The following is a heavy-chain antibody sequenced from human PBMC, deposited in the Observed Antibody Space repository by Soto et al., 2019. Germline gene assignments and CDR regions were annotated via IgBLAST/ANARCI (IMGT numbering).Heavy chain of an antibody. D-gene: IGHD6-19*01. CDR2: IIPIFGTA. CDR3: ASSLSSIAVAGTAKAEYFQH. CDR1: GGTFSSYA. V-gene: IGHV1-69*01. J-gene: IGHJ1*01. Sequence: QVQLVQSGAEVKKPGSSVKASCKASGGTFSSYAISWVRQAPGQGLEWMGGIIPIFGTANYAQKFQGRVTITADESTSTAYMELSSLRSEDTAVYYCASSLSSIAVAGTAKAEYFQHWGQGTLVTVSS.